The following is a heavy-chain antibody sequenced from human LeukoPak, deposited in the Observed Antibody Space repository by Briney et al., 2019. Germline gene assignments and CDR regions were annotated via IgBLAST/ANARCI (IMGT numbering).Heavy chain of an antibody. D-gene: IGHD6-25*01. Sequence: GGSLRLSCAASGFTVSSNFMGWVRQAPGKGLEWVSVIYSGGDAHYADSVKGRFTISRDNSKNMIYLEMSSLKAEDTAVYYCARGGYDYFDYWGQGTLVTVSS. V-gene: IGHV3-66*01. CDR3: ARGGYDYFDY. J-gene: IGHJ4*02. CDR1: GFTVSSNF. CDR2: IYSGGDA.